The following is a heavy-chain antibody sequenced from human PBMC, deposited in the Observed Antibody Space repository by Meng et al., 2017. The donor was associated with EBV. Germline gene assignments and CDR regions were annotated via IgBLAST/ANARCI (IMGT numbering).Heavy chain of an antibody. D-gene: IGHD6-13*01. Sequence: QLQLQESGPGLVKPSETLSPTCTVSGGSISSSSYYWGWIRQPPGKGLEWIGSIYYSGSTYYNPSLKSRVTISVDTSKNQFSLKLSSVTAADTAVYYCARRGYSSSRTEFDPWGQGTLVTVSS. J-gene: IGHJ5*02. CDR1: GGSISSSSYY. V-gene: IGHV4-39*07. CDR2: IYYSGST. CDR3: ARRGYSSSRTEFDP.